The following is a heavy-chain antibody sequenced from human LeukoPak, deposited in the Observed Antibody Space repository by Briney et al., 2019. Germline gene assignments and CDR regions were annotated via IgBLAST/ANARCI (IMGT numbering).Heavy chain of an antibody. Sequence: ASVKVSCKASGYTFSNYGISWVRQAPGQGLEWMGIINPSGGSTSYAQKFQGRVTMTRDTSTSTVYMELSSLRSEDTAVYYCASLTSGYYGSWGQGTLVTVSS. J-gene: IGHJ4*02. CDR3: ASLTSGYYGS. CDR1: GYTFSNYG. D-gene: IGHD3-22*01. V-gene: IGHV1-46*01. CDR2: INPSGGST.